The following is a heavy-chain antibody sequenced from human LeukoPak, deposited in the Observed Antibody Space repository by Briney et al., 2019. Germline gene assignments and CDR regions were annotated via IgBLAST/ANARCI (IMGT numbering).Heavy chain of an antibody. Sequence: GESLKISCKGSGYSFTSYWIGWVRQMPGKGLEWMGIIYPGDSDTRYSPSFQGQVTISADKSISTAYLQWSSLKASDTAMYYCARTTVTSAYYYYGMDVWGQGTTVTVSS. J-gene: IGHJ6*02. CDR1: GYSFTSYW. D-gene: IGHD4-17*01. CDR2: IYPGDSDT. CDR3: ARTTVTSAYYYYGMDV. V-gene: IGHV5-51*01.